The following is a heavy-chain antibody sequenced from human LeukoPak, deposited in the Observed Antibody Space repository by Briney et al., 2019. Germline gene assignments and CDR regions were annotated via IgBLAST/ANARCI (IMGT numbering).Heavy chain of an antibody. J-gene: IGHJ4*02. CDR2: IYYSGST. V-gene: IGHV4-61*01. CDR1: GGSSSSDSYY. CDR3: ARDLDGYPDY. Sequence: SETLSLTCTVSGGSSSSDSYYWSWIRQPPGKGLEWIGFIYYSGSTNYNPSLKSRVTISVDTSKNQFSLKLSSVTAADTAVYYCARDLDGYPDYWGQGTLVTVSS. D-gene: IGHD5-24*01.